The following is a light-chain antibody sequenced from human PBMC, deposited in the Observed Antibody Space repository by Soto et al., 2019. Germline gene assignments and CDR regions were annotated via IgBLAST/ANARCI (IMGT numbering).Light chain of an antibody. CDR1: QSVSTW. V-gene: IGKV1-5*03. Sequence: DIQMTQSPSTLSASVGDRVTITCRASQSVSTWLAWYQQKPGKAPKLLIYKASSLESGVPSRFSGSGSGTEFTLTISILQPDDFATYYCQQYNSWTFGQGTKVDI. CDR3: QQYNSWT. J-gene: IGKJ1*01. CDR2: KAS.